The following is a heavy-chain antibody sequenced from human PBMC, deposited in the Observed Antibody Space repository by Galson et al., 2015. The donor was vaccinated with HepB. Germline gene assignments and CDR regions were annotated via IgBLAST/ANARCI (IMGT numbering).Heavy chain of an antibody. CDR1: GYTFTDNY. Sequence: SVKVSCKASGYTFTDNYIHWVRQAPGQGLEYLGYIHPNSGDTGYAQKFQGRVTLTRDTSISTAYMELSRLTSEDTAVYSCVRDLRRFGLWGQGTLVTVSS. V-gene: IGHV1-2*02. J-gene: IGHJ4*02. CDR2: IHPNSGDT. CDR3: VRDLRRFGL. D-gene: IGHD3-16*01.